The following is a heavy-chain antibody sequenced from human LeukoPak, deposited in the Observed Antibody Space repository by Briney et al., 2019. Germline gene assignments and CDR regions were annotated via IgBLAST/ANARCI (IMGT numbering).Heavy chain of an antibody. CDR1: GGSISSNSYY. CDR3: ARGYDSDYFDY. J-gene: IGHJ4*02. D-gene: IGHD3-22*01. V-gene: IGHV4-39*01. CDR2: MYYSGTT. Sequence: SETLSLTCSVSGGSISSNSYYWGWIRQPPGKGLEWIGSMYYSGTTYYNPSLKSRVTISVDTSKNQFSVKLSSVTAADTAVYYCARGYDSDYFDYWGQGTLVTVSS.